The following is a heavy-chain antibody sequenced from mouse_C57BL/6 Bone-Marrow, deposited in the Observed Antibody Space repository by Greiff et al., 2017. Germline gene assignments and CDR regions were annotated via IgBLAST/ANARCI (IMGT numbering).Heavy chain of an antibody. J-gene: IGHJ4*01. Sequence: EVMLVESGGDLVKPGGSLKLSCAASGFTFSSYGMSWVRQTPDKRLEWVATISSGGSYTYYPDSVKGRFTISRDNAKNTLYLQMSSLKSEDTAMYYCARQVESSGYYAMDYWGQGTSVTVSS. V-gene: IGHV5-6*02. CDR3: ARQVESSGYYAMDY. CDR1: GFTFSSYG. CDR2: ISSGGSYT. D-gene: IGHD3-2*02.